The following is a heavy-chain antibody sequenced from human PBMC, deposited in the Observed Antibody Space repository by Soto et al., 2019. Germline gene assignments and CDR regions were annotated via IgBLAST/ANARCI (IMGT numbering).Heavy chain of an antibody. CDR1: GYTFTSYG. CDR2: ISAYNGNT. D-gene: IGHD6-13*01. CDR3: ARDLSSWYVSYYYGMDV. Sequence: GASVKVSCKASGYTFTSYGISWVRQAPGQGLEWMGWISAYNGNTNYAQKLQGRVTMTTDTSTSTAYMELRSLRSDDTAVYYCARDLSSWYVSYYYGMDVWGQGTTVTVSS. J-gene: IGHJ6*02. V-gene: IGHV1-18*04.